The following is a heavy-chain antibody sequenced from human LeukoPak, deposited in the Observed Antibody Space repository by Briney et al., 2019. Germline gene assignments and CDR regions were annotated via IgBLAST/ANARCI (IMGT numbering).Heavy chain of an antibody. CDR1: GFTFNSYR. CDR3: ARHCYGSAGFCS. D-gene: IGHD3-3*01. Sequence: LPGGSLRLSCAASGFTFNSYRMSWVRQAPGKGLEWVANINEGQSEKYYVDSVKGRFTISRDNAQNSLFLHMNSLRVEDTAVYYCARHCYGSAGFCSWGQGTLVTVSS. V-gene: IGHV3-7*01. CDR2: INEGQSEK. J-gene: IGHJ5*02.